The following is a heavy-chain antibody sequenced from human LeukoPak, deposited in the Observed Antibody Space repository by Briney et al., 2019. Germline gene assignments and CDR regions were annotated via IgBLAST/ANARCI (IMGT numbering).Heavy chain of an antibody. CDR2: IYSGGST. Sequence: GGSLRLSCAASGFTFSSYAMSWVRQAPGKGLEWVSVIYSGGSTYYADSVKGRFTISRDNSKNTLYLQMNSLRAEDAAVYYCARTGSAVTYYYYGMDVWGQGTTVTVSS. V-gene: IGHV3-66*01. CDR1: GFTFSSYA. CDR3: ARTGSAVTYYYYGMDV. D-gene: IGHD1-14*01. J-gene: IGHJ6*02.